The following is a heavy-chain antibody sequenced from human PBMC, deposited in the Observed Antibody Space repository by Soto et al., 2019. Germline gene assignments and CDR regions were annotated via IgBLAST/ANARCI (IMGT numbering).Heavy chain of an antibody. V-gene: IGHV2-5*02. Sequence: QITLKESGPTLVKPTQTLTLTCTFSGFAITYIGEGVGWIRQPPGKPLQWLALVYWDGDKRYHPSLRSRLTIINDTSKKHVVLTMSFMGPLDTATYFCVHSLCGGVCLMFYSSHAYYALDVWCHGGRVTVSS. J-gene: IGHJ6*02. CDR2: VYWDGDK. CDR1: GFAITYIGEG. CDR3: VHSLCGGVCLMFYSSHAYYALDV. D-gene: IGHD2-21*01.